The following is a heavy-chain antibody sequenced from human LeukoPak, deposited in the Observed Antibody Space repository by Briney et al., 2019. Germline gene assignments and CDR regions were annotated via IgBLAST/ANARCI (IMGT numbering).Heavy chain of an antibody. J-gene: IGHJ6*02. CDR2: IRNTVYGGTI. CDR3: SRSTWRYTMDV. CDR1: GFKFADYD. Sequence: PGRSLRLSCSVSGFKFADYDMSWLRQAPGKGLGWVGFIRNTVYGGTIKYAAAVKGRFTISRDDSKSIAYLQMNSLQSEDTAVYFCSRSTWRYTMDVWGQGTTVTVSS. V-gene: IGHV3-49*03. D-gene: IGHD5-24*01.